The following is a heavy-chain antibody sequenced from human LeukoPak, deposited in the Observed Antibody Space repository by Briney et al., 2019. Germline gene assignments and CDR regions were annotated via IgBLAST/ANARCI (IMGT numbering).Heavy chain of an antibody. CDR3: ARAGPYCSSTSCYGGWFDP. Sequence: SETLSLTCTVSGGSISSYYWSWIRQPPGKGLEWIGYIYYSGSTNYNPSLKGRVTISVDTSKNQFSLKLSSVTAADTAVYYCARAGPYCSSTSCYGGWFDPWGQGTLVTVSS. D-gene: IGHD2-2*01. CDR2: IYYSGST. J-gene: IGHJ5*02. CDR1: GGSISSYY. V-gene: IGHV4-59*01.